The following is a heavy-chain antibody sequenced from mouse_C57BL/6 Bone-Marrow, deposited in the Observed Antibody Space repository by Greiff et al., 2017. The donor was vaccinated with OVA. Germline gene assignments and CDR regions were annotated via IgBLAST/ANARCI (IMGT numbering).Heavy chain of an antibody. J-gene: IGHJ4*01. CDR1: GYTFTDYY. Sequence: EVQLQQSGPELVKPGASVKISCKASGYTFTDYYMNWVKQSHGKSLEWIGDINPNNGGTSYNQKFKGKATLTVDKSSSTAYMALRSLTSEDSAVYYCARGRGAMDYWGQGTSVTVSS. V-gene: IGHV1-26*01. CDR3: ARGRGAMDY. CDR2: INPNNGGT.